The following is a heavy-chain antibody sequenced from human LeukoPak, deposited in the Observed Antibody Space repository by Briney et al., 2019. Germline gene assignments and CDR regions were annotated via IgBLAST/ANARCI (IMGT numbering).Heavy chain of an antibody. J-gene: IGHJ4*02. V-gene: IGHV4-31*03. D-gene: IGHD3-22*01. Sequence: SQTLSLTCTVSGGSISSGDYYWSWIRQPPGKGLEWIGYIYYSGSTYYNPSLKSRVTISVDTSKNQFSLKLSSVTAADTAVYYCAGSNYYDSSGYYYYGYWGQGTLVAVSS. CDR2: IYYSGST. CDR1: GGSISSGDYY. CDR3: AGSNYYDSSGYYYYGY.